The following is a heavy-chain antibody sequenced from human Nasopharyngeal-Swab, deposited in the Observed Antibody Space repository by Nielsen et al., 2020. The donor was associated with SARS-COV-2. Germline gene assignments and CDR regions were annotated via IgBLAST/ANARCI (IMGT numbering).Heavy chain of an antibody. CDR3: ARDSCGGDCYLDY. D-gene: IGHD2-21*01. V-gene: IGHV3-53*01. Sequence: GESLKISCAASGFTVSSNYMSWVRQAPGKGLEWVSVIYSGGSTYYADSVKGRLTISRDNSKNTLYLQMNSLRAEDTAVYYCARDSCGGDCYLDYWGQGTLVTVSS. CDR2: IYSGGST. CDR1: GFTVSSNY. J-gene: IGHJ4*02.